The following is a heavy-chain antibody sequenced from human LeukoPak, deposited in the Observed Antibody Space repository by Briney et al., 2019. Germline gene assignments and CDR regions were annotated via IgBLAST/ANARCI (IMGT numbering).Heavy chain of an antibody. J-gene: IGHJ4*02. Sequence: PGGSLRLSCAASGFTFSSYGMHWVRQAPGKGLEWVAFIRYDGSNKYYADSVKGRFTISRDNSKNTLYLQMNSLRAEDTAVYYCAKGTIAAAGTIDYWGQGTLVTVSS. V-gene: IGHV3-30*02. CDR3: AKGTIAAAGTIDY. CDR1: GFTFSSYG. CDR2: IRYDGSNK. D-gene: IGHD6-13*01.